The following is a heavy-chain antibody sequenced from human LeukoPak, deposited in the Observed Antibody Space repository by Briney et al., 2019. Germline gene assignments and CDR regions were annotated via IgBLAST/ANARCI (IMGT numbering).Heavy chain of an antibody. CDR1: GYTFTGYY. D-gene: IGHD6-19*01. V-gene: IGHV1-24*01. CDR2: FDPEDDET. Sequence: ASVKVSCKASGYTFTGYYMHWVRQAPGEGLEWMGGFDPEDDETICAQKFQGRVTMTEDTSTDTAYMELSSLRSEDTAVYYCATGHGIAVAGAYYFDHWGQGTLVTVSS. CDR3: ATGHGIAVAGAYYFDH. J-gene: IGHJ4*02.